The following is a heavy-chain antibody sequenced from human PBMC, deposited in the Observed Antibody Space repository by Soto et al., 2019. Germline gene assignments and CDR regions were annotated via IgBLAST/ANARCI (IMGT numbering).Heavy chain of an antibody. CDR1: GFTFSSYA. CDR3: AKGGRIAAAGILPLGY. CDR2: ISGSGGST. V-gene: IGHV3-23*01. J-gene: IGHJ4*02. Sequence: PGGSLRLSCAASGFTFSSYAMSWVRQAPGKGLEWVSAISGSGGSTYYADSVKGRFTISRDNSKNTLYLQMNSLRAEDTAVYYCAKGGRIAAAGILPLGYWGQGTLVTVSS. D-gene: IGHD6-13*01.